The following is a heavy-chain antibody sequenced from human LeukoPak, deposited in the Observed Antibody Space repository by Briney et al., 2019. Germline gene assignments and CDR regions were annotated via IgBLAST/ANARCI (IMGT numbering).Heavy chain of an antibody. D-gene: IGHD2-2*02. CDR2: IWYDGTNK. CDR3: ARDIVSYYIDY. Sequence: GGSLRLSCAASGFTFSRHGMHWVRQAPGKGLEWVAVIWYDGTNKYYADAVKGRFTISRDNPKNMLYLQMNSLRAEDTAVYYCARDIVSYYIDYWGQGTLVTVSS. J-gene: IGHJ4*02. CDR1: GFTFSRHG. V-gene: IGHV3-33*01.